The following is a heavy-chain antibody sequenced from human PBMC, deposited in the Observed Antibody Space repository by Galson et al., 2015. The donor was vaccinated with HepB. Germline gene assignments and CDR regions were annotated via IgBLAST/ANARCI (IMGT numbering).Heavy chain of an antibody. V-gene: IGHV3-23*01. Sequence: LRLSCAASGFTFSSYAMSWVRQAPGKGLKWVSAISGSGGSTYYADSVKGRFTISRDNSKNTLYLQMNSLRAEDTAVYYCAKDQHEYSSSSGSDYWGQGTLVTVSS. D-gene: IGHD6-6*01. CDR2: ISGSGGST. CDR1: GFTFSSYA. CDR3: AKDQHEYSSSSGSDY. J-gene: IGHJ4*02.